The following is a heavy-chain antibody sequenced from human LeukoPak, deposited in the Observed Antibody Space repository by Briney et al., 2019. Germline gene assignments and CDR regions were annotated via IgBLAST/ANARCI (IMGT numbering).Heavy chain of an antibody. CDR3: ARGDYFDY. CDR2: IKDDGSTT. J-gene: IGHJ4*02. V-gene: IGHV3-74*01. CDR1: GFTFSSYW. Sequence: PGGSLRLSCAASGFTFSSYWMHWVRQAPGKGLVWVSRIKDDGSTTSYADSVQGRFTFSRDNAKNTLYLQMNSLRVEDAAVYYCARGDYFDYWGQGTLVTVSS.